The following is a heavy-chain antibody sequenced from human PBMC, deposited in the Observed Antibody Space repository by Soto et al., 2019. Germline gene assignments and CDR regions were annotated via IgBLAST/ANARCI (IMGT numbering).Heavy chain of an antibody. CDR2: IYPGDSDT. J-gene: IGHJ3*02. D-gene: IGHD6-13*01. V-gene: IGHV5-51*01. CDR1: GYSFTSYW. CDR3: ASAGSSSWIADAFDI. Sequence: PGESLKISCKGSGYSFTSYWIGWVRQMPGKGLEWMGIIYPGDSDTRYSPSFQGQVTISADKSISTAYLQWSSLKASDTAMYYCASAGSSSWIADAFDIWGQGTMVTVSS.